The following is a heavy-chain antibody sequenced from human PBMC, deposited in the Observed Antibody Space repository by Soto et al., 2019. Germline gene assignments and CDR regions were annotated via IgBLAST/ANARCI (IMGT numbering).Heavy chain of an antibody. J-gene: IGHJ5*02. CDR2: IYYSGST. Sequence: SETLSLTCTVSGGSISSSSYYWGWIRQPPGRGLEWIGSIYYSGSTYYNPSLKSRVTISVDTSKNQFSLKLSSVTAADTAAYYCASTITDVGPWFDPWGQGTLVTVSS. D-gene: IGHD1-26*01. CDR3: ASTITDVGPWFDP. CDR1: GGSISSSSYY. V-gene: IGHV4-39*01.